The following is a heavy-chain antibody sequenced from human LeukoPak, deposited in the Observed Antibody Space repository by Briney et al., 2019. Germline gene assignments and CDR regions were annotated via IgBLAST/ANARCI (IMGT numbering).Heavy chain of an antibody. J-gene: IGHJ6*03. CDR2: IIPIFGTA. V-gene: IGHV1-69*06. CDR3: ARSRAGVGAGYCSSTSCYNYMDV. D-gene: IGHD2-2*02. Sequence: GASVKVSCKASGGTLSIYAISWVRQAPGQGLEWMGGIIPIFGTANYAQKFQGRVTITADKSTSTAYMELSSLRSEDTAVYYCARSRAGVGAGYCSSTSCYNYMDVWGKGTTVTVSS. CDR1: GGTLSIYA.